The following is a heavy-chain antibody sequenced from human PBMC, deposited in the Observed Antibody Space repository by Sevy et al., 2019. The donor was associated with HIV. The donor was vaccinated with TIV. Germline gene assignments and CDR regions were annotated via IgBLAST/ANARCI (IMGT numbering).Heavy chain of an antibody. Sequence: GGSLRLSCAASGFTFSSYAMSWVRQAPGKGLEWVLAISGSGGSTYYADSVKGRFTISRDNSKNTLYLQMNSLRAEDTAVYYCAKGATRYNWNYSAFDIWGQGTMVTVSS. CDR1: GFTFSSYA. D-gene: IGHD1-7*01. CDR3: AKGATRYNWNYSAFDI. V-gene: IGHV3-23*01. CDR2: ISGSGGST. J-gene: IGHJ3*02.